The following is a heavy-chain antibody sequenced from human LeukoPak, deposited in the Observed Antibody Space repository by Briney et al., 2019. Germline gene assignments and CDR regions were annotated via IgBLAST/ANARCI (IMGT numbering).Heavy chain of an antibody. J-gene: IGHJ4*02. D-gene: IGHD3-16*02. Sequence: PSETLSLTCAVYGGSFRGYYWSWIRKPPGKGLDWSGESNQSGSTNYNPSLKIRVTISVDTSKNQFSLKLSSVTAADTAMYYCARGVLYDYIWGSYRQGLDYWGQGTLVTVSS. CDR3: ARGVLYDYIWGSYRQGLDY. CDR2: SNQSGST. CDR1: GGSFRGYY. V-gene: IGHV4-34*01.